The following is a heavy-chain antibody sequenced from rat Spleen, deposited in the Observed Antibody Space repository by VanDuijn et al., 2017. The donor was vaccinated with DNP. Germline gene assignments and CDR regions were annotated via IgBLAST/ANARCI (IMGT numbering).Heavy chain of an antibody. V-gene: IGHV5-19*01. CDR1: GFTFSNYG. CDR3: ATQGH. CDR2: ISPGDTSG. Sequence: EVQLVESGGGLVQPGRSLKLSCEASGFTFSNYGMHWVRQAPTKGLEWVASISPGDTSGCYRDSLKGRFTISRDDAKSILYLQMDSLRSEDTATYYCATQGHWGQGVMVTVSS. J-gene: IGHJ2*01.